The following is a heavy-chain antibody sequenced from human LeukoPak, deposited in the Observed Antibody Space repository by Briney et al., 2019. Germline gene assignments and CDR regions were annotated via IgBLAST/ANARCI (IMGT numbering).Heavy chain of an antibody. J-gene: IGHJ4*02. Sequence: GGSLRLSCAASGFTFTNYAMSWVRQTPGKGLEWVSGISGNTGSTHYADSVKGRFTISRDNSKNTLYLQMNSLRAEDTAVYYCAKDFWSGYYPNYWGQGTLVTVSS. V-gene: IGHV3-23*01. D-gene: IGHD3-3*01. CDR2: ISGNTGST. CDR1: GFTFTNYA. CDR3: AKDFWSGYYPNY.